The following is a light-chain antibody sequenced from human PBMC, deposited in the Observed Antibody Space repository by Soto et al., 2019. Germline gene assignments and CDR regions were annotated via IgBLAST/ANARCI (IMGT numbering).Light chain of an antibody. V-gene: IGLV1-51*01. CDR1: NSNIGTTS. Sequence: QSVLTQPPSVSAAPGQRVTISCSGSNSNIGTTSVSWYQQFPGSAPRLLIYDDYKRPSGIPDRFSASKSGASATLGITGLQTGDEADYFCGAWDSTRTAGVFGGGTKLTVL. J-gene: IGLJ2*01. CDR2: DDY. CDR3: GAWDSTRTAGV.